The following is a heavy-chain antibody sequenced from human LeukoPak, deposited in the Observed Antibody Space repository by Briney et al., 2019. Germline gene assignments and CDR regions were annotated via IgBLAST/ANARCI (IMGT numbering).Heavy chain of an antibody. D-gene: IGHD6-19*01. Sequence: PSETLSLTCTVSGDSISSYYWSWIRQSPGKGLEWIGYIYYSGTTNYNPSLKSRVTISVDTSKDQFSLKLSSVTAADAAVYYCAAFAVADYFDYWGQGTLVTVSS. CDR2: IYYSGTT. CDR1: GDSISSYY. J-gene: IGHJ4*02. V-gene: IGHV4-59*08. CDR3: AAFAVADYFDY.